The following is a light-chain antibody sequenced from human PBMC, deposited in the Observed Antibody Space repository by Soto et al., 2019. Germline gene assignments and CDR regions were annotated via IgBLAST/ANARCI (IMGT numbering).Light chain of an antibody. Sequence: QSALTQPASVSGSPGQSITISCTGTRSEVGGYNYVYWHQQHPGKAPKLMIYDVTNRPSGVSDRFSGSKSGNTASLTISGLQAEDEADYSCSSYTSSSTYVFGAGTKVTVL. V-gene: IGLV2-14*01. CDR1: RSEVGGYNY. CDR2: DVT. CDR3: SSYTSSSTYV. J-gene: IGLJ1*01.